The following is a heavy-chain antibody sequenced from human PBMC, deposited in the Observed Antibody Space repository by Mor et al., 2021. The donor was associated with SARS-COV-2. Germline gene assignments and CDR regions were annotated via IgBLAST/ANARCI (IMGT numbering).Heavy chain of an antibody. D-gene: IGHD5-12*01. V-gene: IGHV1-69*04. Sequence: IPILGIANYAQNFQGRVTITADKSTSTAYMELSSLRSEDTAVYYCARGCGDGYNDYWGQGTLVTVSS. CDR3: ARGCGDGYNDY. CDR2: IPILGIA. J-gene: IGHJ4*02.